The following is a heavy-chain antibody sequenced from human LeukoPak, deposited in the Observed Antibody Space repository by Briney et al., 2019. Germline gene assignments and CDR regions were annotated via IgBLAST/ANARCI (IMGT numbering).Heavy chain of an antibody. Sequence: SETLSLTCAVYGGSFSGYYWSWIRRPPGRGLEWIGEINHSGSTNYNPSLKSRVTISVDTSKNQFSLKLSSVTAADTAVYYCASLYYYDSSGIRAYWGQGTLVTVSS. V-gene: IGHV4-34*01. CDR3: ASLYYYDSSGIRAY. J-gene: IGHJ4*02. CDR2: INHSGST. D-gene: IGHD3-22*01. CDR1: GGSFSGYY.